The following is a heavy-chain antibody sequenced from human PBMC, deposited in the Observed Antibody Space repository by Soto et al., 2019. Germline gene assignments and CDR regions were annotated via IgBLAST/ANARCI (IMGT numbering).Heavy chain of an antibody. CDR2: IIPMLGTT. V-gene: IGHV1-69*05. D-gene: IGHD2-15*01. Sequence: QVQLVQSGAEVRKPGSSVKVSCKTSGGTVSSFAITWVRQAPGQGLEWMGGIIPMLGTTTYAQKFQGRVTIXXDDSTGTTYMELSSLRSEDTAVYYCARPSFCSGGRCYSFDPWGQGTLVAVSS. CDR3: ARPSFCSGGRCYSFDP. CDR1: GGTVSSFA. J-gene: IGHJ5*02.